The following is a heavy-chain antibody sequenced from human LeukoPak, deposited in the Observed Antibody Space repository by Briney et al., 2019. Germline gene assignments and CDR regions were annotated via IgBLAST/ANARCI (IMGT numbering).Heavy chain of an antibody. CDR2: ISAYNGNT. J-gene: IGHJ4*02. CDR1: GYTFTNYG. Sequence: ASVKVSCKASGYTFTNYGISWVRQAPGQGLEWMGWISAYNGNTNYAQKLQGRVTMTTDASTSTAYMELRSLRSDDTAVYYCARGRRDSSGYYVDYWGQGTLVTVSS. V-gene: IGHV1-18*01. CDR3: ARGRRDSSGYYVDY. D-gene: IGHD3-22*01.